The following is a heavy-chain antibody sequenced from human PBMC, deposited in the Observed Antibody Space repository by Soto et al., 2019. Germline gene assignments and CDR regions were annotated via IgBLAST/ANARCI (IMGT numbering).Heavy chain of an antibody. V-gene: IGHV4-34*01. CDR2: INHSGST. CDR3: ARGRDYYGSGNYRRNYYYMDV. D-gene: IGHD3-10*01. CDR1: GGSFSGYY. Sequence: QVQLQQWGAGLLKPSETLSLTCAVYGGSFSGYYWSWIRQPPGKGLEWIGEINHSGSTNYNPSLKSRVTISVDTSKNQFSLKLSSVTAADTAVYHCARGRDYYGSGNYRRNYYYMDVWGKGTTVTVSS. J-gene: IGHJ6*03.